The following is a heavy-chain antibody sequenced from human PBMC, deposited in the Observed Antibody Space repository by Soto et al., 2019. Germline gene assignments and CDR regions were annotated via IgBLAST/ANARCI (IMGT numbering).Heavy chain of an antibody. CDR3: AREDMSGTYYFDY. V-gene: IGHV4-61*01. J-gene: IGHJ4*02. Sequence: PSETLSLTCRVSVASFDSETHFWSWIRQAPGKGLEWIGYVYRSGITNSNPALKSRVLVSADKPRNQFSLTLDSVTAADTAVYYCAREDMSGTYYFDYWGPGIQVTVSS. CDR1: VASFDSETHF. D-gene: IGHD1-26*01. CDR2: VYRSGIT.